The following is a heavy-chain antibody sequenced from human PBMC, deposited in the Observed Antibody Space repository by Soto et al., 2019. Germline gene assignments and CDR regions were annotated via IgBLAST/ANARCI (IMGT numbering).Heavy chain of an antibody. J-gene: IGHJ1*01. CDR1: GFTFSSYG. Sequence: ASLRLSCAASGFTFSSYGMSWVRQAPEKGLEWVSGISASDGGAYYADSVKGRFTISRDNSENTLYLQMNSLRVEDTAVYYCAKDSDREYFQHWGQGTLVTVSS. CDR3: AKDSDREYFQH. V-gene: IGHV3-23*01. D-gene: IGHD3-10*01. CDR2: ISASDGGA.